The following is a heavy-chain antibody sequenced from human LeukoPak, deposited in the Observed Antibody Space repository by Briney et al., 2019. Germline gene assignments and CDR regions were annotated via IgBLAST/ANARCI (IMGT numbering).Heavy chain of an antibody. Sequence: AGTLTLTCSASGFTFSSYALHWVRQPPGKGLEYVSDISSNGGSTYYSDSVKRRFTIYRDNSKSSLYLQMSRLRAEDTAVYCCVTSNVGIVATSSGPFDYWGQGSLVTVSS. V-gene: IGHV3-64D*09. CDR1: GFTFSSYA. CDR3: VTSNVGIVATSSGPFDY. CDR2: ISSNGGST. J-gene: IGHJ4*02. D-gene: IGHD5-12*01.